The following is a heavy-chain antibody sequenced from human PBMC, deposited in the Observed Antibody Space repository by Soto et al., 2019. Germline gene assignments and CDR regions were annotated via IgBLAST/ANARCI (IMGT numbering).Heavy chain of an antibody. CDR3: ATTYYYDSSGYYAPRYYYYGMDV. CDR2: ISAYNGNT. Sequence: ASVKVSCKASGYTFTSYGISWVRQAPGQGLEWMGWISAYNGNTNYAQKLQGRVTMTRDTSTSTVYMELSSLRSEDTAVYYCATTYYYDSSGYYAPRYYYYGMDVWGQGTTVTVSS. D-gene: IGHD3-22*01. CDR1: GYTFTSYG. J-gene: IGHJ6*02. V-gene: IGHV1-18*01.